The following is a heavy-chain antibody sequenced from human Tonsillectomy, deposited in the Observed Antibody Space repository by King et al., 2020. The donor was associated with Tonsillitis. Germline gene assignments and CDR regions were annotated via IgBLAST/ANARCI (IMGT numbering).Heavy chain of an antibody. CDR2: IYYSGST. V-gene: IGHV4-59*01. CDR3: ARETTLPPYYYSGMDV. CDR1: GGSISSYY. D-gene: IGHD1-7*01. J-gene: IGHJ6*02. Sequence: VQLQESGPGLVKPSETLSLTCTVSGGSISSYYWSWIRQPPGKGLEWIGYIYYSGSTNYNPSLKSRVTISVDTSKNQFSLKLSSVTAADTAVYYCARETTLPPYYYSGMDVWGQGTTVTVSS.